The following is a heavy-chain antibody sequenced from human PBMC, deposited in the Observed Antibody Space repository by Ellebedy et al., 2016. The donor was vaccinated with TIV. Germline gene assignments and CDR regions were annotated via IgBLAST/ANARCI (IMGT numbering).Heavy chain of an antibody. V-gene: IGHV4-4*07. CDR3: ARGDLEEGQTVTKVRRFDY. CDR1: GDSISDYY. D-gene: IGHD4-17*01. J-gene: IGHJ4*02. CDR2: IYTSVST. Sequence: SETLSLXCTVSGDSISDYYWSWIRQAAGRGLEWIGRIYTSVSTSVSTSYNPSLKSRVIMSLDMSKNQLSLELTSMTAADTAVYYCARGDLEEGQTVTKVRRFDYWGQGTLVTVSS.